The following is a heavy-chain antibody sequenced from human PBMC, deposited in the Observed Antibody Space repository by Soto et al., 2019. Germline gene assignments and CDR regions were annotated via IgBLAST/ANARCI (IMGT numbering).Heavy chain of an antibody. J-gene: IGHJ4*02. D-gene: IGHD1-26*01. V-gene: IGHV3-30*18. CDR2: ISYDGSNK. Sequence: GGSLRLSCAASGFTFSSYGMHWVRQAPGKGLEWVAVISYDGSNKYYADSVKGRFTISRDNSKNTLYLQMNSLRAEDTAVYYCAKSWGSGSYYYFDYWGQGTLVTVSS. CDR1: GFTFSSYG. CDR3: AKSWGSGSYYYFDY.